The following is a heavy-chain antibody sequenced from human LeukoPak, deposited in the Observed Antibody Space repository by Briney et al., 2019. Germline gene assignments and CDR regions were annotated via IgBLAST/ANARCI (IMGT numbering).Heavy chain of an antibody. D-gene: IGHD2-15*01. J-gene: IGHJ6*02. Sequence: GGSLRLSCAASGFPFSRYWMSWVRQAPGKGLEWVANIKQDGSEKYYVDSVKGRFTISRDNAKNSLYLQMNSLRAEDTAVYYCAREYCSGGSCYPSYYYYGMDVWGQGTTVTVSS. CDR1: GFPFSRYW. V-gene: IGHV3-7*01. CDR2: IKQDGSEK. CDR3: AREYCSGGSCYPSYYYYGMDV.